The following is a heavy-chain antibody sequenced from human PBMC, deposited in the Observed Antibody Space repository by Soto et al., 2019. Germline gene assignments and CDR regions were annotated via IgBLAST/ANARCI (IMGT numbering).Heavy chain of an antibody. D-gene: IGHD1-26*01. Sequence: ASVKVSCKASGGTFSSYAISWVRQAPGQGLEWMGGIIPIFGTANYAQKFQGRVTITADESTSTAYMELSSLRSEDTAVYYCATRHAPTEYYFDYWGQGTLVTVSS. CDR2: IIPIFGTA. V-gene: IGHV1-69*13. CDR1: GGTFSSYA. CDR3: ATRHAPTEYYFDY. J-gene: IGHJ4*02.